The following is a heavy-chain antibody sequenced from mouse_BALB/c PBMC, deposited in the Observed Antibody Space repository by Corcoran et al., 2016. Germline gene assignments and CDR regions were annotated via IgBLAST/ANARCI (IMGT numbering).Heavy chain of an antibody. D-gene: IGHD2-12*01. CDR3: ARRYDQVAY. Sequence: QIQLVQSGPELKKPGETVKISCKASGYTFTNYGMNWVKQAPGKGLKWMGWINTYTGEPTYADDFKGRFAFSLETSASTAYLQINNLKNEDMATYFCARRYDQVAYWGQGTLVTVSA. V-gene: IGHV9-1*02. CDR2: INTYTGEP. CDR1: GYTFTNYG. J-gene: IGHJ3*01.